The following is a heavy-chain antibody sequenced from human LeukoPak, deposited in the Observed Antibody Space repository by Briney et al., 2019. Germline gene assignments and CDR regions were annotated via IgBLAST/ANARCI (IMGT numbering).Heavy chain of an antibody. V-gene: IGHV3-23*01. Sequence: PGGSLRLSCAASGFTFSNYAMSWVRQAPGKGLEWVSVTSGCGGSTYYADSVKGRFTMSRDNSKNTLNLQMNSLRAEDTAVYFCARGILGELSPYDYWGQGTLVTVSS. D-gene: IGHD3-16*02. CDR1: GFTFSNYA. CDR3: ARGILGELSPYDY. CDR2: TSGCGGST. J-gene: IGHJ4*02.